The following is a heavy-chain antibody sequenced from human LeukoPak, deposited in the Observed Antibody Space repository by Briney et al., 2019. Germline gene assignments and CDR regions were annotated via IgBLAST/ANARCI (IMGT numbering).Heavy chain of an antibody. V-gene: IGHV4-34*01. Sequence: PSETLSLTCAVYGGSFNSYYWSWIRQPPGKGLEWIGEINHSGSTNYNPSLKSRITISVDTSKNQFSLKLSSVTAADTAVYYCARGLWFGDENPPYFDYWGQGTLVTVSS. CDR1: GGSFNSYY. CDR3: ARGLWFGDENPPYFDY. J-gene: IGHJ4*02. CDR2: INHSGST. D-gene: IGHD3-10*01.